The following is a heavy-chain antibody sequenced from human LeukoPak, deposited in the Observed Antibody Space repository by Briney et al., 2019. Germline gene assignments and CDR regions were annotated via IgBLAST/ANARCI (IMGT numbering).Heavy chain of an antibody. Sequence: GGSLRLSCAASGFTFSSYEMNWVRQAPGKGLEWVSYISSSGSTIYYADSVKGRFTISRDNAKNTLYLQMNSLRAEDTAVYYCARESGAAVYYWGQGTLVTASS. V-gene: IGHV3-48*03. CDR3: ARESGAAVYY. D-gene: IGHD6-13*01. J-gene: IGHJ4*02. CDR2: ISSSGSTI. CDR1: GFTFSSYE.